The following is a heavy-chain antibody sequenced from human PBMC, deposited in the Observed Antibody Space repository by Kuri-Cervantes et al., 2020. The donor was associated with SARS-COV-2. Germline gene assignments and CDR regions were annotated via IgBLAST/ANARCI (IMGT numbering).Heavy chain of an antibody. CDR1: NGSFRGYY. J-gene: IGHJ6*03. V-gene: IGHV4-34*01. CDR2: SDQSGGT. CDR3: ARGTVPSAPYDSYCMDV. D-gene: IGHD2-2*01. Sequence: GSLRLSCTVVNGSFRGYYWTWIRQSPGKRLEWLGASDQSGGTSYSPSLKSRVTMSLDTAKNQFSLRLHSVIAADTGIYYCARGTVPSAPYDSYCMDVWGKGTTVTVSS.